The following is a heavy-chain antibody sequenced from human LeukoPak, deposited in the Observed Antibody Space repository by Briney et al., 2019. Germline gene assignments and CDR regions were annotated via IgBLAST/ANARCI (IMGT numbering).Heavy chain of an antibody. CDR1: GFTFKNYA. D-gene: IGHD3-10*01. V-gene: IGHV3-66*01. CDR3: ARDQFHSASASYSFDP. J-gene: IGHJ5*02. Sequence: TGGSLRLSCAASGFTFKNYAMSWVRQAPGKGLEWVSVIYSDGTTFYADSVRGRFTISRDNSKNTLYFQMNSLRGEDTAVYFCARDQFHSASASYSFDPWGQGTLVTVSS. CDR2: IYSDGTT.